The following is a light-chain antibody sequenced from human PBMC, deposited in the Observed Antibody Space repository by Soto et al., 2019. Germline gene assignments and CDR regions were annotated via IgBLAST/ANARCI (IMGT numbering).Light chain of an antibody. V-gene: IGKV3-11*02. CDR3: HQRGIWPHT. CDR1: QSFGSS. Sequence: EVVLTQSPATLSLSPGETATLSCRASQSFGSSLAWYQQKPGQAPRLLIHQASTRAAGIPARFSGSGSGRDFSLTISSLEPEDFAVYSCHQRGIWPHTFGPGNKVDIK. CDR2: QAS. J-gene: IGKJ3*01.